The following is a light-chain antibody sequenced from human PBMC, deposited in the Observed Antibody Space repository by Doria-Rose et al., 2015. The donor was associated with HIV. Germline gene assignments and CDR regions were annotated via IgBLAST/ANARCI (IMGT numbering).Light chain of an antibody. CDR1: QSFSSTY. J-gene: IGKJ1*01. Sequence: TQSPGTLSLSPGERATLSCRASQSFSSTYLAWYQQKPGQSPSLLIYDGSTRATGVPDRFSASGSGTDFTLTINRLEPEDFALYYCHQYGTSWTFGQGTKVEI. V-gene: IGKV3-20*01. CDR3: HQYGTSWT. CDR2: DGS.